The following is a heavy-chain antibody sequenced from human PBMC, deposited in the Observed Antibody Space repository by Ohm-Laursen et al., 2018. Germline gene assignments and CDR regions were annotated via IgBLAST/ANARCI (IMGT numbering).Heavy chain of an antibody. Sequence: ASVKVSCNASGYTFSSYDVTWVRQAPGQGLEWMGWISPDRGVTKYSEKFQGRVTMTRDTSISTAYMELSSLRSEDTAVYYCARGTTGGMDVWGQGTTVTVSS. J-gene: IGHJ6*02. V-gene: IGHV1-2*02. CDR2: ISPDRGVT. CDR3: ARGTTGGMDV. CDR1: GYTFSSYD. D-gene: IGHD1-1*01.